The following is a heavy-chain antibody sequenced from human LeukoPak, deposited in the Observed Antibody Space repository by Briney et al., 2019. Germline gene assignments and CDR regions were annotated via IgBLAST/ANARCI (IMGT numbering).Heavy chain of an antibody. Sequence: SETLSLTCSVSGGSISGYYWGWIRQPPGQTLEWIGYIHSSGGTNYNPSLQSRVTISVNTSMNQFSLRLSSVTAADTAVYYCAGFTYTTRPSDVWGKGTTVTVSS. V-gene: IGHV4-4*09. CDR1: GGSISGYY. D-gene: IGHD3-16*01. J-gene: IGHJ6*04. CDR2: IHSSGGT. CDR3: AGFTYTTRPSDV.